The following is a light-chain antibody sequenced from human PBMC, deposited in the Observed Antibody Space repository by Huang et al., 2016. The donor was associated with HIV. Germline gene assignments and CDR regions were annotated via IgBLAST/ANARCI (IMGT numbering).Light chain of an antibody. V-gene: IGKV3-15*01. J-gene: IGKJ4*01. Sequence: ETVMTKSPATLSVSPGERATLSCKASQSVYINLAWYQQKPGQAPRLLVYAAAARATGVPGRFSASGSGTEFTLTISSLQSEDFAVYYCQQFNNWPPSFGGGTTVEI. CDR2: AAA. CDR3: QQFNNWPPS. CDR1: QSVYIN.